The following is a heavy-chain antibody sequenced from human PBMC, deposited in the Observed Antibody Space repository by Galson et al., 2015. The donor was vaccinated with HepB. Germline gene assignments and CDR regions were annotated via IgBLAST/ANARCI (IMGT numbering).Heavy chain of an antibody. J-gene: IGHJ4*02. Sequence: SLRLSCAASGFAFSSYAMSWVRQAPGKGLEWVSGISASGGNTYYKESVKGRFTISRDNSRNTLFLQMNSLRAEDTAVYYCAKDRATLAIGGTLFDSWGQGALLTVSS. CDR2: ISASGGNT. V-gene: IGHV3-23*01. CDR3: AKDRATLAIGGTLFDS. D-gene: IGHD1-7*01. CDR1: GFAFSSYA.